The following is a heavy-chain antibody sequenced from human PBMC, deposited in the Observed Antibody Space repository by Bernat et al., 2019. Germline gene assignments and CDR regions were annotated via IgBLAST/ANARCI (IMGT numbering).Heavy chain of an antibody. CDR1: GFTFGSYW. CDR2: IKGDGSEN. V-gene: IGHV3-7*01. CDR3: ARWLKGGGDCCELDY. Sequence: EVQLVESGGGLVQPGGSLRLSCAASGFTFGSYWMGWVRQAPGKGLEWVANIKGDGSENYYVDSVRGRFTISRDNAKNSLYLQMNSLRVEDTAVYYCARWLKGGGDCCELDYWGQGTQVTVSS. D-gene: IGHD2-21*02. J-gene: IGHJ4*02.